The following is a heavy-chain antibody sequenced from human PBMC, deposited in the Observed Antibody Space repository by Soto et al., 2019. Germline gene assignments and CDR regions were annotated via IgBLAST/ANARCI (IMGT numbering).Heavy chain of an antibody. CDR2: IYHSGST. V-gene: IGHV4-4*02. CDR3: ARARREYDISGYYPYYFDY. CDR1: GGSISSSNW. Sequence: SETLSLTCAVSGGSISSSNWWSWVRQPPGKGLEWIGEIYHSGSTNYNPSLKSRVTISVDKSKNQFSLKLSSVTAADTAVYYCARARREYDISGYYPYYFDYWGQGTLVTVSS. D-gene: IGHD3-22*01. J-gene: IGHJ4*02.